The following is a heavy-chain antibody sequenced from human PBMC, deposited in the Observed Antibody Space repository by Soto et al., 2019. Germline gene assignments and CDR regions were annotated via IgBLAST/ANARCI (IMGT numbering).Heavy chain of an antibody. CDR2: INPSGGST. V-gene: IGHV1-46*03. CDR1: GYTFTSYY. J-gene: IGHJ4*02. Sequence: ASVKVSCKASGYTFTSYYMHWVRHAPGQGLEWMGIINPSGGSTSYAQKFQGRVTMTRDTSTSTVYMELSSLRSEDTAVYYCARGERYQRLSGYYCDYWGQGTLGTVAS. CDR3: ARGERYQRLSGYYCDY. D-gene: IGHD2-2*01.